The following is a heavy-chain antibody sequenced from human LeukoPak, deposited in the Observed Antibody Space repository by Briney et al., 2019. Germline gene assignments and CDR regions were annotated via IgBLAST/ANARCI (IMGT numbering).Heavy chain of an antibody. CDR2: IYYSGST. V-gene: IGHV4-59*12. D-gene: IGHD5-12*01. CDR1: DGSISSYY. Sequence: PSETLSLTCTVSDGSISSYYWSWIRQPPGKGLEWIGYIYYSGSTNYNPSLKSRVTISVDTSKNQFSLKLSSVTAADTAVYYCARAAEWLHYGMDVWGQGTTVTVSS. CDR3: ARAAEWLHYGMDV. J-gene: IGHJ6*02.